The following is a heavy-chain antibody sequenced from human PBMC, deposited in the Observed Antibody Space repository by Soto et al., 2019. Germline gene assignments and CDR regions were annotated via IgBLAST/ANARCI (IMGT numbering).Heavy chain of an antibody. Sequence: SETLSLTCTVSGGSISSGDYYWSWIRQPPGKGLEWIGYIYYSGSTYYNPSLKSRVTISVDTSKNQFSLKLSSVTAADTAVYYCARDTAMATSPWFDPWGQGTLVTVSS. J-gene: IGHJ5*02. CDR2: IYYSGST. CDR3: ARDTAMATSPWFDP. D-gene: IGHD5-18*01. V-gene: IGHV4-30-4*01. CDR1: GGSISSGDYY.